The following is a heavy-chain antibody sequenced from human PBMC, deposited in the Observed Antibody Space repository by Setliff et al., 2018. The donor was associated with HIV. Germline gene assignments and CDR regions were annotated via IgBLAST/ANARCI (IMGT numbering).Heavy chain of an antibody. CDR1: GFTFSSYG. J-gene: IGHJ4*02. CDR2: IHYDGTSK. V-gene: IGHV3-30*02. CDR3: AKDSDAYNFDY. D-gene: IGHD4-4*01. Sequence: PGGSLRLSCAASGFTFSSYGMHWVRQAPGKGLEWVAYIHYDGTSKHYADSVKGRFTISSDNSKNTVHLLMNSLRAEDTALYYCAKDSDAYNFDYWGQGALVTV.